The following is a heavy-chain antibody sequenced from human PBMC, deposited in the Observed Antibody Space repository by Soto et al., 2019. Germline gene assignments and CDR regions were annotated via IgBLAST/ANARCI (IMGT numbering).Heavy chain of an antibody. D-gene: IGHD6-19*01. V-gene: IGHV1-18*01. CDR2: INADYGNT. J-gene: IGHJ4*02. Sequence: ASVKVSCKASGYTFYRHSISWVRQAPGQGLEWMGRINADYGNTQYAQKFRGRVTMTTDTSTTTVYMELTNLRSDDTAVYYCASGIAVAGTGTLDYWGQGTLVTVSS. CDR1: GYTFYRHS. CDR3: ASGIAVAGTGTLDY.